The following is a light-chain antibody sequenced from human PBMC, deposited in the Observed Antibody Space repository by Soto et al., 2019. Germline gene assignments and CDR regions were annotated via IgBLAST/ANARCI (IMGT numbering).Light chain of an antibody. Sequence: EIVMTHSPATLAVSPGGRATLSCRASQSVSSNLAWYQQKGGHAPRLLIYGASTRATGIPARFSGSGSGTEFTLTIRSMQSEDFAVYFCQQFNNWPQTFGQGTKVDXK. V-gene: IGKV3-15*01. CDR1: QSVSSN. CDR3: QQFNNWPQT. CDR2: GAS. J-gene: IGKJ1*01.